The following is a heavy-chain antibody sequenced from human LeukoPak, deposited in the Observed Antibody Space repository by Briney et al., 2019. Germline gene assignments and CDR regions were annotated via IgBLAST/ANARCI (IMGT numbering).Heavy chain of an antibody. J-gene: IGHJ4*02. CDR3: ARAGVDTPTVFDY. CDR2: IMPLLGIA. Sequence: ASVKVSCLASRCSFSSYAFSWVRQAPGQGPEWMGRIMPLLGIANYAQNFQGRVTLTADKSTSTAYMELSSLRSEDTAVYYCARAGVDTPTVFDYWGQGALVTVSS. D-gene: IGHD5-18*01. CDR1: RCSFSSYA. V-gene: IGHV1-69*10.